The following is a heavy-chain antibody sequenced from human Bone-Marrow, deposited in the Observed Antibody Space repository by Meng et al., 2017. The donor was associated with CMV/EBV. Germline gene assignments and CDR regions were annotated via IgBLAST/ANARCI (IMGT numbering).Heavy chain of an antibody. CDR2: ISYDGSNT. D-gene: IGHD3-3*01. Sequence: GESLKISCAASGFSLSQFIMHWVRQAPGKGLEWVAVISYDGSNTWYADSVKGRFIISRDNSRNTVDLQMNSLRAEDTAVYYCAKGYTIFGAPFDYWGQGTLVTVSS. CDR1: GFSLSQFI. CDR3: AKGYTIFGAPFDY. V-gene: IGHV3-30*04. J-gene: IGHJ4*02.